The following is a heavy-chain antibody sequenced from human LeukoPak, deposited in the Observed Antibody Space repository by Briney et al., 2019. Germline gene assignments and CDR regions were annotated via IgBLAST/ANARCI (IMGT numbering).Heavy chain of an antibody. V-gene: IGHV3-23*01. D-gene: IGHD6-13*01. Sequence: GGSLRLSCAASGFTFSSYSMNWVRQAPGKGLEWVSAISGGGGTTNYADSVKGRFTISRDNSKNTLHLQMNSLRAEDTAVYYCAKGGSSWSHYYNGMDVWGPGTTVIVSS. CDR1: GFTFSSYS. CDR3: AKGGSSWSHYYNGMDV. CDR2: ISGGGGTT. J-gene: IGHJ6*02.